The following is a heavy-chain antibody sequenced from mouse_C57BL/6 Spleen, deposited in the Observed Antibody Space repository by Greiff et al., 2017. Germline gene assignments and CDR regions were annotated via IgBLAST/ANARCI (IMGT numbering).Heavy chain of an antibody. J-gene: IGHJ1*03. CDR3: ARHADYYGSSFDLYFDV. CDR2: ISGGGGNT. CDR1: GFTFSSYT. V-gene: IGHV5-9*01. D-gene: IGHD1-1*01. Sequence: EVQLVESGGGLVKPGGSLKLSCAASGFTFSSYTMAWVRQTPEKRLEWVATISGGGGNTYYPDSVKGRFTVSRATATNTLYLKMSSLMSEDTALYYCARHADYYGSSFDLYFDVWGTGTTVTVSS.